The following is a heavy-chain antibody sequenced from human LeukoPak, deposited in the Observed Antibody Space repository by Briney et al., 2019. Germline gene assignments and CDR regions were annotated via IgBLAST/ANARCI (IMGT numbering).Heavy chain of an antibody. D-gene: IGHD6-19*01. CDR1: GFTFTSNY. CDR2: IYSDGST. J-gene: IGHJ4*02. V-gene: IGHV3-66*02. CDR3: AREGSGWYPFDY. Sequence: GGPLRLSCAASGFTFTSNYMSWVRQAPGKGLEWVSIIYSDGSTYYADSVKGRFTISRDNSKNTLYLQMNSLRLEDTAVYYCAREGSGWYPFDYWGQGTLVTVSS.